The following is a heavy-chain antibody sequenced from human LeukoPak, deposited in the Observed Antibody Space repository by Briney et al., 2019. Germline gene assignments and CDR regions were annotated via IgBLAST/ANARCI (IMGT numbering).Heavy chain of an antibody. D-gene: IGHD3-10*01. CDR1: GGTFSSYA. Sequence: ASVKVSCKASGGTFSSYAISWVRQAPGQGLEWMGGIIPIFGTANYAQKFQARVTITADKSTSTAYMELSSLRSEDTAVYYCATSQYYYGSGSYYDYYYYYMDVWGKGTTVTVSS. J-gene: IGHJ6*03. CDR3: ATSQYYYGSGSYYDYYYYYMDV. V-gene: IGHV1-69*06. CDR2: IIPIFGTA.